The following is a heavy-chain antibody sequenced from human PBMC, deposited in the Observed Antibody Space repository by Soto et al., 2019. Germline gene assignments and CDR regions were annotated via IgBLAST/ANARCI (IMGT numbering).Heavy chain of an antibody. J-gene: IGHJ6*03. V-gene: IGHV3-74*01. Sequence: GGSLRLSCAASGFTFSSYWMHWVRQAPGKGLVWVSRINSDGSSTSYADSVKGRFTISRDNAKNTLYLQMNSLRAEDTAVYYCARDGYYDFWSGYYHYYYYYMDVWGKGTTVTVSS. CDR1: GFTFSSYW. CDR3: ARDGYYDFWSGYYHYYYYYMDV. D-gene: IGHD3-3*01. CDR2: INSDGSST.